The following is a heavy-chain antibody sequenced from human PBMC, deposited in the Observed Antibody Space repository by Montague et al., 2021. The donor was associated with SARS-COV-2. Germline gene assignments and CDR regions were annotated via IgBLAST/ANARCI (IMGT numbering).Heavy chain of an antibody. Sequence: SLRLSCAASGFTFSSYAMTWVRQAPGKGLEWVSVIYSGGSSTYYADSVKGRFTISRDNSMNTLYLQMNSLRAEDTAVYYCAKDPFYDFWSGYYFDYWGQGTLVTVSS. CDR1: GFTFSSYA. V-gene: IGHV3-23*03. CDR2: IYSGGSST. J-gene: IGHJ4*02. CDR3: AKDPFYDFWSGYYFDY. D-gene: IGHD3-3*01.